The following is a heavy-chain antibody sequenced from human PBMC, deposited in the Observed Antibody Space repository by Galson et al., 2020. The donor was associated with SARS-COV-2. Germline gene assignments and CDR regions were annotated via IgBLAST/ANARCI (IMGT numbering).Heavy chain of an antibody. J-gene: IGHJ4*02. Sequence: ASVKVSCKASAYTSYDINWVRQATGQGLEWMGWMNPNTGKTGYAQQFQGRVTMTWDTSIRTAYMELSSLRSDDTAVYYFAIVIRQLENSWGQGTLVTVSS. CDR2: MNPNTGKT. V-gene: IGHV1-8*02. CDR1: AYTSYD. CDR3: AIVIRQLENS. D-gene: IGHD6-13*01.